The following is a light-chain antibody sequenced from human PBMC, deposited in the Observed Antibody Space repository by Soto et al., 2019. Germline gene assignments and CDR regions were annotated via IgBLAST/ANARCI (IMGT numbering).Light chain of an antibody. J-gene: IGKJ1*01. Sequence: DIQMTQSPSTLSAYVGDRVTITCRASQSISGWLAWYQHKPGKAPKLLIYDASGLESGVPSRFSGSGSGTEFTLTISSLQPDDFATYYCQQYNSFPTFGQGTKVEIK. CDR2: DAS. CDR1: QSISGW. CDR3: QQYNSFPT. V-gene: IGKV1-5*01.